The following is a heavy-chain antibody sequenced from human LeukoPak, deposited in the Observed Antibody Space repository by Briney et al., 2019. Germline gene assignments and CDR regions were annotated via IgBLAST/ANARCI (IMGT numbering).Heavy chain of an antibody. V-gene: IGHV4-34*01. CDR3: ARGPESYYYMDV. CDR1: GGSFSGYY. CDR2: INHSGST. J-gene: IGHJ6*03. Sequence: SETLSLTCAVYGGSFSGYYWSWIRHPPGKGLEWIGEINHSGSTNYNPSLKSRVTISVDTSKNQFSLKLSSVTAADTAVYYCARGPESYYYMDVWGKGTTVTVSS.